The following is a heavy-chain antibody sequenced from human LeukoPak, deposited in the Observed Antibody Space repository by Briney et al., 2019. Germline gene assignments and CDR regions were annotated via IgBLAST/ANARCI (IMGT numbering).Heavy chain of an antibody. CDR2: IKQDGSEK. D-gene: IGHD6-13*01. J-gene: IGHJ4*02. V-gene: IGHV3-7*01. Sequence: GGSLRLSCAASGFIFSSYWMSWVRQAPGKGLEWLANIKQDGSEKYYVDSVKGRFTISRDNAKNSLYLQMNSLRAEDTAVYNCARPTRSAANDYWGQGTLVTVSS. CDR3: ARPTRSAANDY. CDR1: GFIFSSYW.